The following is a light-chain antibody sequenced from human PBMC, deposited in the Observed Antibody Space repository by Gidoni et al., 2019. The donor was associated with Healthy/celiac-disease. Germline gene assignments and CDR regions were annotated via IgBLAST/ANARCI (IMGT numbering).Light chain of an antibody. J-gene: IGKJ4*01. CDR1: QSVSSY. Sequence: DIVLTQSQATPACSPGARPTLSCSTSQSVSSYLALYQQKPGQAPRLLIYDAANRATGIPVRVSGSGSGTDFTLTISSLELEDFAVYYCQQRSNWPPLTFGGGTKVEIK. CDR2: DAA. V-gene: IGKV3-11*01. CDR3: QQRSNWPPLT.